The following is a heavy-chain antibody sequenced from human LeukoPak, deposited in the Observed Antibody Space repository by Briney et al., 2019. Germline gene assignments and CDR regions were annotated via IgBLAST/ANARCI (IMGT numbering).Heavy chain of an antibody. J-gene: IGHJ4*02. CDR3: SREPRLLDY. D-gene: IGHD6-25*01. CDR1: GFTFPDFY. CDR2: INRGADST. V-gene: IGHV3-11*01. Sequence: AGSLRLSCATSGFTFPDFYMTWVRQAPGQRPEWIAYINRGADSTRYADSVRGRFTISRDNAKKSVFLEMSSLRAEDTAVYYCSREPRLLDYWGQGTLLTVSS.